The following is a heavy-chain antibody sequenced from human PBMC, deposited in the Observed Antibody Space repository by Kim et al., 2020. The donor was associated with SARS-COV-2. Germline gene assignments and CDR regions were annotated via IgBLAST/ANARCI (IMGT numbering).Heavy chain of an antibody. V-gene: IGHV3-33*01. CDR1: GFTFSSYG. J-gene: IGHJ4*02. Sequence: GGSLRLSCAASGFTFSSYGIHWVRQAPGKGLEWVAVIWYDGSNKYYADSVKGRFTISRDNSKNTLYLQMNSLRAEDTAVYYCARGYYYDSSGYYYFDYWGQGTLVTVSS. CDR3: ARGYYYDSSGYYYFDY. D-gene: IGHD3-22*01. CDR2: IWYDGSNK.